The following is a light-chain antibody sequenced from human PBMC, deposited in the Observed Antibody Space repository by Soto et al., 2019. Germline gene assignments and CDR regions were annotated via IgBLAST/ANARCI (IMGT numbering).Light chain of an antibody. V-gene: IGKV1-6*01. CDR1: HAIRDD. Sequence: IQMTQSPSTLSASVGDSVTITCRARHAIRDDLGWYQQKTGQAPSLLIFGASNLQAGVPVRFSAGGSGTNFTLTISNLQPEDFASYYCLQDYTYPWTFGQGTKVDI. J-gene: IGKJ1*01. CDR2: GAS. CDR3: LQDYTYPWT.